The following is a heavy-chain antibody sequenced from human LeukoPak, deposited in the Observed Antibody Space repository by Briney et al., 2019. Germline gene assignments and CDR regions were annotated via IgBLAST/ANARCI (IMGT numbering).Heavy chain of an antibody. J-gene: IGHJ4*02. CDR2: INPSGGST. CDR1: GYTFTSYY. D-gene: IGHD3-22*01. V-gene: IGHV1-46*01. CDR3: ARDPSGKWLPGARFGY. Sequence: GASVKVSCKASGYTFTSYYMHWVRQAPGQGLEWMGIINPSGGSTSYAQKFQGRVTMARDTSTSTVYMELSSLRSEDTAVYYCARDPSGKWLPGARFGYWGQGTLVTVSS.